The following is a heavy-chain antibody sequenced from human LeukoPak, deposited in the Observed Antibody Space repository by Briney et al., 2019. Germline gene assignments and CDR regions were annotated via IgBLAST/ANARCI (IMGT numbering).Heavy chain of an antibody. J-gene: IGHJ4*02. D-gene: IGHD3-10*01. V-gene: IGHV4-30-4*01. CDR2: IYYSGST. CDR3: ARARYYYGSGSYSFDY. Sequence: PSETLSLTCTVSGGSISSGDYYWSWIRQPPGKGLEWIGYIYYSGSTYYNPSLKSRVTISVDTSKNQFSLKLSSVTAADTAVYYCARARYYYGSGSYSFDYWGQGTLVTVSS. CDR1: GGSISSGDYY.